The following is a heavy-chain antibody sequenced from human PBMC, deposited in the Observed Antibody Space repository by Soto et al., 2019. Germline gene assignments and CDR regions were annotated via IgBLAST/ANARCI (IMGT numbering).Heavy chain of an antibody. D-gene: IGHD2-21*01. CDR3: AKYSQEVPGYGIDV. CDR2: ISSGGGNT. V-gene: IGHV3-23*01. CDR1: GLTFSSYA. Sequence: EVQLLESGGGLQQPGGSLRLSCVASGLTFSSYAMSWVRQAPGKGLEWVSVISSGGGNTYYADSVKGRFTISRDNSKNTLYLRMNSLRAEDTAVYYCAKYSQEVPGYGIDVWGQGTTVTVSS. J-gene: IGHJ6*02.